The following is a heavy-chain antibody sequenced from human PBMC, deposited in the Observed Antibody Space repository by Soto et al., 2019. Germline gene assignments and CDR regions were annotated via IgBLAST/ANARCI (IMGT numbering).Heavy chain of an antibody. Sequence: QVQLQESGPGLVKPSQTLSLTCTVSGGSISSGDYYWSWIRQPPGKGLEWIGYIYYSGSTYYNPSLKSRVTISVDTSKNPFSLKLSSVTAADTAVYYCARASYYYDSSGYYSPDAFDIWGQGTMVTVSS. CDR2: IYYSGST. CDR3: ARASYYYDSSGYYSPDAFDI. CDR1: GGSISSGDYY. V-gene: IGHV4-30-4*01. D-gene: IGHD3-22*01. J-gene: IGHJ3*02.